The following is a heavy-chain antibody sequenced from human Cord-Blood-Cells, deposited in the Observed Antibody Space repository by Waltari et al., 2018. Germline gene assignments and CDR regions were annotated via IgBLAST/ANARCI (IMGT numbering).Heavy chain of an antibody. Sequence: QLQLQESGPGLVKPSETLSLTCTVSGGSISSSSYYWGWIRRPPGKGLEWIGSLCYSGSTYHTPSLRIRATISVATSKNQLSLKLSSGTAADTAVYYCARGITGITADYWGQGTLVTVSS. V-gene: IGHV4-39*07. CDR1: GGSISSSSYY. D-gene: IGHD1-20*01. J-gene: IGHJ4*02. CDR2: LCYSGST. CDR3: ARGITGITADY.